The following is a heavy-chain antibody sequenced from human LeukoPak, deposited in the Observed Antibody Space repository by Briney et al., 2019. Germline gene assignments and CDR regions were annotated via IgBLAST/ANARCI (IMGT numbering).Heavy chain of an antibody. V-gene: IGHV1-24*01. CDR1: GYTLTELS. CDR3: ATDSRNYYYYGMDV. Sequence: ASVKVSCKVSGYTLTELSMHWVRQAPGKGLEWMGGFDPEDGETIYAQKFQGRVTMTEDISTDTAYMELSSLRSEDTAVYYCATDSRNYYYYGMDVWGQGTTVTVSS. J-gene: IGHJ6*02. D-gene: IGHD2/OR15-2a*01. CDR2: FDPEDGET.